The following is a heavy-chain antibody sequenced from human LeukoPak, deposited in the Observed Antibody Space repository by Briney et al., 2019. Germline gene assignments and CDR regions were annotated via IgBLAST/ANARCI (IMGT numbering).Heavy chain of an antibody. J-gene: IGHJ4*02. CDR1: GYTFLTNG. CDR2: ISTYNGNT. CDR3: ARVPYYYDSSAYFDY. V-gene: IGHV1-18*01. D-gene: IGHD3-22*01. Sequence: GASVKVSCKASGYTFLTNGITWVRQAPGQGFEWMGWISTYNGNTNYAQKVQDRVTMTTDTFTNTAYMELRSLRSDDTAVYYCARVPYYYDSSAYFDYWGQGTLVTVSS.